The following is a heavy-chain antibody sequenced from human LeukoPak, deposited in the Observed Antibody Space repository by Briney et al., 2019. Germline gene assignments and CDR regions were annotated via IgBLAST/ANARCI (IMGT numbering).Heavy chain of an antibody. CDR1: GFTFSSHW. Sequence: GGSLRLSCAASGFTFSSHWMSWVRQAPGKGLEWVANIKQDGSEKYYVDSVKGRFTNSRDNAQNTLYLQMNSLRAEDTGVYYCAKDHYWSIDYWGRGTLVTVSS. V-gene: IGHV3-7*01. CDR3: AKDHYWSIDY. D-gene: IGHD3-3*01. J-gene: IGHJ4*02. CDR2: IKQDGSEK.